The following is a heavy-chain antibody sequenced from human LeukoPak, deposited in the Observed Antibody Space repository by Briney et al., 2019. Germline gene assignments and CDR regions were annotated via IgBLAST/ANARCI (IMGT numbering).Heavy chain of an antibody. CDR2: IYYTGTT. CDR1: GGSISNYY. CDR3: ARGYDIDV. Sequence: SETLSLTCTVSGGSISNYYWSWIRQPPGKALEWIGYIYYTGTTKYNPSLKSRATISLDTLKNQFSLKLTSVTAADTALFFCARGYDIDVWGQGTTVTVSS. V-gene: IGHV4-59*01. J-gene: IGHJ6*02.